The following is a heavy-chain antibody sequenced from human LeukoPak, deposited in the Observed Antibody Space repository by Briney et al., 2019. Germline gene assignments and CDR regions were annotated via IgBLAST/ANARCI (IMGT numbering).Heavy chain of an antibody. V-gene: IGHV4-59*08. D-gene: IGHD3-10*01. CDR1: GGSISSDY. Sequence: SETLSLTCTVSGGSISSDYWQWIRQPPGKGLEWIGYIYNSGSNNYSPSLKSRVTISIDTSKNQFSLKLTSVTAADTAVYYCATRGYWGQGTLVTVSS. CDR3: ATRGY. J-gene: IGHJ4*02. CDR2: IYNSGSN.